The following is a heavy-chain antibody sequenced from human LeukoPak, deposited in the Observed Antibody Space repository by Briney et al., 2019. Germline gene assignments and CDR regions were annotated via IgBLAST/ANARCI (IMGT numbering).Heavy chain of an antibody. CDR3: GKEATDSSGYYFDY. V-gene: IGHV3-23*01. CDR1: GFTFSRYA. CDR2: ISGSGGRT. D-gene: IGHD3-22*01. J-gene: IGHJ4*02. Sequence: GGSLRLSCAASGFTFSRYAMSWVRQAPGEGLEWVSAISGSGGRTYYADSVKGRFTFSRDNSKNTLYLQMNSLRAEDTAVYYCGKEATDSSGYYFDYWGQGTLVTVSS.